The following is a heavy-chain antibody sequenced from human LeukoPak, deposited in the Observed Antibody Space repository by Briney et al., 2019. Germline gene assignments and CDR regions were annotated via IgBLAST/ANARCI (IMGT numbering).Heavy chain of an antibody. D-gene: IGHD3-10*01. CDR1: GGSFSGYY. Sequence: PSETLSLTCAVYGGSFSGYYWSWIRQPPGKGLEWIGEINHSGSTNYNPSLKSRVTISVDTSKNQFSLKLSSVTAADTAVYYCARRPALVWFGELLPPYYFDYWGQGTLVTVSS. J-gene: IGHJ4*02. CDR3: ARRPALVWFGELLPPYYFDY. V-gene: IGHV4-34*01. CDR2: INHSGST.